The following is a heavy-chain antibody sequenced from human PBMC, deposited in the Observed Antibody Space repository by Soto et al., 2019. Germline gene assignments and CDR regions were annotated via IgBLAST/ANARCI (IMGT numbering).Heavy chain of an antibody. V-gene: IGHV3-30*18. CDR1: GFSFNSHG. J-gene: IGHJ4*02. D-gene: IGHD3-16*01. Sequence: PGGSLRLSCTASGFSFNSHGMDWVRQAPGKGLEWVARILYDGSKEYYADSVKGQFTISRDNSKNTLYLQMDSLRVEDTAVYYCAKDLALMAEYWGQGT. CDR2: ILYDGSKE. CDR3: AKDLALMAEY.